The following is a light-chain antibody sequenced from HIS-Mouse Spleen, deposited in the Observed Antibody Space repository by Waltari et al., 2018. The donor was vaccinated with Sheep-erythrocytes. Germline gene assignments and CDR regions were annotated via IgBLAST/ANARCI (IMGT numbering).Light chain of an antibody. Sequence: QSVLTQPPSASGTPGQRVTISCSGSSSNIGSNYVYWYQQLPGTAPKLLISSNTQRPSGVPDRCSGSKSGTSASLAISGLRSEDEADYYCAAWDDSLSGPVFGGGTKLTVL. V-gene: IGLV1-47*01. J-gene: IGLJ3*02. CDR2: SNT. CDR1: SSNIGSNY. CDR3: AAWDDSLSGPV.